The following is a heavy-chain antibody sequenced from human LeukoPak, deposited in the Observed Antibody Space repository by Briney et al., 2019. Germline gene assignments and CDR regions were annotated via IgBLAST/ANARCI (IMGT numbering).Heavy chain of an antibody. V-gene: IGHV3-49*03. CDR1: GSTSGDDA. CDR2: IRSKTYGGTT. CDR3: TKDLTVQIWLLGYDS. Sequence: PGRSLRLSCTASGSTSGDDALNWFRQAPGKGLEWVGFIRSKTYGGTTEYAASVKGRFTISRDDSKSIAYLQMNSLRAEDTAFYYCTKDLTVQIWLLGYDSWGQGTLVTVAS. J-gene: IGHJ1*01. D-gene: IGHD3-22*01.